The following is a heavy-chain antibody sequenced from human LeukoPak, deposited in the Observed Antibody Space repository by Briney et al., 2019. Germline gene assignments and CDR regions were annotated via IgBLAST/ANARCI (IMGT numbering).Heavy chain of an antibody. Sequence: PSETLSLTCTVSGGPISSSSYYWGWIRQPPGKGLEWIGSIYYSGSTYYNPSLKSRVTISVDTSKNQFSLKLSSVTAADTAVYYCARLKWSYYFDYWGQGTLVTVSS. J-gene: IGHJ4*02. V-gene: IGHV4-39*01. CDR1: GGPISSSSYY. CDR2: IYYSGST. D-gene: IGHD2-15*01. CDR3: ARLKWSYYFDY.